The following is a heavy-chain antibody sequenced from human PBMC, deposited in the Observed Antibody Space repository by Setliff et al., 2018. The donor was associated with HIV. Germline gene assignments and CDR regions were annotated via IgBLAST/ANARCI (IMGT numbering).Heavy chain of an antibody. CDR3: ARATLLIRSWFDP. Sequence: SETLSLTCTVSGGSISSGSYYWSWIRQPAGKGLEWIGRIWTSGSANYNPSLKGRVTLSVDTSKNQFSLKVTSVTAADTAVYYCARATLLIRSWFDPWGQGTLVTVSS. CDR2: IWTSGSA. D-gene: IGHD3-10*01. J-gene: IGHJ5*02. V-gene: IGHV4-61*02. CDR1: GGSISSGSYY.